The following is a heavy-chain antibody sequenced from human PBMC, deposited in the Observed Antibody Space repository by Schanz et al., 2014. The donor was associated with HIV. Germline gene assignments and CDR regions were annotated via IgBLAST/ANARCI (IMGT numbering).Heavy chain of an antibody. Sequence: QVQLVESGGGVVQPGRSLRLSCAASGFTFSSYGMHWVRQAPGKGLEWVAVIWHDGSSKYYADSVKGRFTISRDKSKSALYLQMNSLGAEDTAVYYCAKDRITGTTGVPYYYYGMDVWGQGTTVTVSS. D-gene: IGHD1-7*01. CDR2: IWHDGSSK. J-gene: IGHJ6*02. CDR3: AKDRITGTTGVPYYYYGMDV. CDR1: GFTFSSYG. V-gene: IGHV3-33*03.